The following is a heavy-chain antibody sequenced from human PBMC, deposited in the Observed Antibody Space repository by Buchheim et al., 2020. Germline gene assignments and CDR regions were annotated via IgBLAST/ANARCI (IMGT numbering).Heavy chain of an antibody. CDR3: AKDTQAAPYY. CDR1: GFTFSSYG. CDR2: ISYDGSNK. Sequence: QVQLVESGGGVVQPGRSLRLSCAASGFTFSSYGMHWVRQAPGKGLEWVAVISYDGSNKYYADSMKGRFTISRDNSKNTLYLQMNSLRAEDTAVYYCAKDTQAAPYYWGQGTL. J-gene: IGHJ4*02. V-gene: IGHV3-30*18. D-gene: IGHD2-15*01.